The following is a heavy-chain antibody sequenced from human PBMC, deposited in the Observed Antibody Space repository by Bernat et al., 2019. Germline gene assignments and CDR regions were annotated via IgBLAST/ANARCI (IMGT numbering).Heavy chain of an antibody. CDR1: GFTFSSYW. CDR2: INEGGSAT. V-gene: IGHV3-7*01. J-gene: IGHJ4*02. D-gene: IGHD3-16*01. CDR3: ARGMIGGPSTKN. Sequence: EVQLVESGGGLVQPGGCLRLPCAASGFTFSSYWMTWVRQAPGKGLEWVANINEGGSATYYVDSVRGRFTISRDNDRNSLYLQMNSLRAEDTAVYYCARGMIGGPSTKNWGQGTLVTVSS.